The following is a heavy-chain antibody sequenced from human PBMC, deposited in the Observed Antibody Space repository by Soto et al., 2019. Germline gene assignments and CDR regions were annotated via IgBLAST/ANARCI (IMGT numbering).Heavy chain of an antibody. CDR3: ASTKDETLYFDY. D-gene: IGHD2-15*01. CDR1: GDSISITSYY. CDR2: IHYSGST. V-gene: IGHV4-39*01. J-gene: IGHJ4*02. Sequence: QLQLQESGPGLVKPSETLSLTCTVSGDSISITSYYWGWVRQPPGKGLEWIGRIHYSGSTHYNPSLQSRVTIYGDASKKQFSLKLRSVTAADTAVYYCASTKDETLYFDYWGQGTLVTVSS.